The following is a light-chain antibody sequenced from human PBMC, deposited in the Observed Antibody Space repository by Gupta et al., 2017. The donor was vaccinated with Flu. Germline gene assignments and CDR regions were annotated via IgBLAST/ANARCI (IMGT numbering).Light chain of an antibody. V-gene: IGLV2-23*01. J-gene: IGLJ1*01. Sequence: TSSDVGNYILVSWYQQYPVEAPKLIICEGSERPSGVSNRFSGSSSGNTASLTISELQASDEAEYYCCSYSGSDLYVFGTGTRVTVL. CDR3: CSYSGSDLYV. CDR1: SSDVGNYIL. CDR2: EGS.